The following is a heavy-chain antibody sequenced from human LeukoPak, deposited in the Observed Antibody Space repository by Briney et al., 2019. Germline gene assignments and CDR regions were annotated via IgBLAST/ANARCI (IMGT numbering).Heavy chain of an antibody. CDR2: INPSGGST. J-gene: IGHJ4*02. CDR3: ARDYYDSVKVDYFDY. D-gene: IGHD3-22*01. V-gene: IGHV1-46*01. Sequence: GASVKVSCKASGYTFTSYYMHWVRQAPGQGREWRGIINPSGGSTSYAQKFQGRVTMTRDTSTRTVYMELSSLRSEDTAVYYCARDYYDSVKVDYFDYWGQGTLVTVSS. CDR1: GYTFTSYY.